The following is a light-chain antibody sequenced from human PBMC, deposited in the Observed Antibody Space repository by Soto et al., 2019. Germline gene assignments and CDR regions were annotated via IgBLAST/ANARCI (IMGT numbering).Light chain of an antibody. Sequence: QSVLTQPPSASGSPGQSITISCTGSRDDVGGYNYVSWYHQHPGKAPKLIIYDVHKRPSGVPDRFSGSKSDNTASLTVSGLQTDDEADYYCNSYAGRNNFVFGTGTKVTVL. CDR3: NSYAGRNNFV. J-gene: IGLJ1*01. CDR1: RDDVGGYNY. CDR2: DVH. V-gene: IGLV2-8*01.